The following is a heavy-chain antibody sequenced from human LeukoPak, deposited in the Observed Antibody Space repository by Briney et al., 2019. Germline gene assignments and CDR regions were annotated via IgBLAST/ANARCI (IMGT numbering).Heavy chain of an antibody. V-gene: IGHV1-8*03. CDR1: GYTFTSYD. D-gene: IGHD3-3*01. J-gene: IGHJ3*02. CDR2: MNPNSGNT. Sequence: ASVTVSCKASGYTFTSYDINWVRQATGQGLEWMGWMNPNSGNTGYAQKFQGRVTITRNTSISTAYMELSSLRSEDTAVYYCAGGPGINRVVGVVRGYDGFDIWGQGTMVTVS. CDR3: AGGPGINRVVGVVRGYDGFDI.